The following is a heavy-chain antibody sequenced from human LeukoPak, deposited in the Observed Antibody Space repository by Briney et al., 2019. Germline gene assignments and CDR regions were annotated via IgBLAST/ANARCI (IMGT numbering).Heavy chain of an antibody. CDR3: ARVLADYGDYIGFDY. V-gene: IGHV3-53*01. CDR1: GFTVSSNY. CDR2: IYSGGST. D-gene: IGHD4-17*01. Sequence: PGGSLRLSCAASGFTVSSNYMSWVRQAPGKGLEWVSVIYSGGSTYYADSVKGRFTISRDNAKNSLYLQMNSLRAEDTAVYYCARVLADYGDYIGFDYWGQGTLVTVSS. J-gene: IGHJ4*02.